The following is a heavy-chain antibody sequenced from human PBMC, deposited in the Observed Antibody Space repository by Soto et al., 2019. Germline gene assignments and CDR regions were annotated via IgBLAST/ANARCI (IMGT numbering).Heavy chain of an antibody. V-gene: IGHV4-31*03. CDR1: GGSISSGGYY. CDR2: IYYSGST. CDR3: ARAVAAGYYFDY. Sequence: SLTCTVSGGSISSGGYYWSWIRQHPGKGLEWIGYIYYSGSTYYNPSLKSRVTISVDTSKNQFSLKLSSVTAADTAVYYCARAVAAGYYFDYRGQGILVTVSS. D-gene: IGHD6-13*01. J-gene: IGHJ4*02.